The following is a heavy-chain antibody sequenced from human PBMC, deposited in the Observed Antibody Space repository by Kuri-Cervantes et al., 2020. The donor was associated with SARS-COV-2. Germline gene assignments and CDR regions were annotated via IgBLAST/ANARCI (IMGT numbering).Heavy chain of an antibody. CDR1: GYTFTNYG. CDR2: INGYNDNT. J-gene: IGHJ4*02. CDR3: ARGIVVVVAAMGYLDY. V-gene: IGHV1-18*04. D-gene: IGHD2-15*01. Sequence: ASVKVSCKASGYTFTNYGISWVRQAPGQGLEWMGWINGYNDNTKYAQKLQGRVTMTTDTSTSTAYMELRSLRSDDTAVYYCARGIVVVVAAMGYLDYWGQGTLVTVSS.